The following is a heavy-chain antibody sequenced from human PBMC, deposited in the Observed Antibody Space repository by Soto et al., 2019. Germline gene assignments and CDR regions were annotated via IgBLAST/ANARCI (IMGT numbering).Heavy chain of an antibody. CDR3: AREMMVGGGSAFDI. CDR1: GFTFSSYG. CDR2: IWYDGSNK. V-gene: IGHV3-33*01. D-gene: IGHD3-10*01. Sequence: QVQLVESGGGVVQHGRSLRLSCAASGFTFSSYGMHWVRQAPGKGLEWVAVIWYDGSNKYYAVSVKGRFTISRDNSKNTLYLQMNGLRVEDTAVYYCAREMMVGGGSAFDIWGQGTMVNVS. J-gene: IGHJ3*02.